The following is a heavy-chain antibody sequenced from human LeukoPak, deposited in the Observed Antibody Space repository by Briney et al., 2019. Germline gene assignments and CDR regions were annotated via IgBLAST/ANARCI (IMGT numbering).Heavy chain of an antibody. CDR2: ISYDGSNK. CDR1: GFTFSSYG. J-gene: IGHJ3*02. Sequence: PGGSLRLSCAASGFTFSSYGMHWVRQAPGKGLEWVAVISYDGSNKYYADSVKGRFTISRDNSKNTLYLQMNSLRAEDTAVYYCAKDVGEWELLRAFDIWGQGTMVTVSS. CDR3: AKDVGEWELLRAFDI. D-gene: IGHD1-26*01. V-gene: IGHV3-30*18.